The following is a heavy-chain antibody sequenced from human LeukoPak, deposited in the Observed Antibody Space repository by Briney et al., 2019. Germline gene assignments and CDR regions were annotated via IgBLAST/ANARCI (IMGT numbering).Heavy chain of an antibody. CDR1: GYTFTSYG. V-gene: IGHV1-18*01. Sequence: ASVKVSCKASGYTFTSYGISWVRQAPGQGLEWMGWISAYNGNTNYAQKLQGRVTMTTDTSTSTAYMELRSLRSDDTAVYYCARDWNYDSSGYYFDYWGQGTLVTVSS. D-gene: IGHD3-22*01. CDR3: ARDWNYDSSGYYFDY. J-gene: IGHJ4*02. CDR2: ISAYNGNT.